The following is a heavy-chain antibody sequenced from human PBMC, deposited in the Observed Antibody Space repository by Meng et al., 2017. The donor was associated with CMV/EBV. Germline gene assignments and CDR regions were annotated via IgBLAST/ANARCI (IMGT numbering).Heavy chain of an antibody. CDR3: AKDKQYYDSSGWIDY. Sequence: GESLKISCAASGFTFSSYGMHWVRQAPGKGLEWVAFIRYDGSNKYYADSVKGRFTISRDNSKNTLYLQMNSLRAEDTAVYYCAKDKQYYDSSGWIDYWGQGTLVTV. CDR1: GFTFSSYG. V-gene: IGHV3-30*02. CDR2: IRYDGSNK. J-gene: IGHJ4*02. D-gene: IGHD3-22*01.